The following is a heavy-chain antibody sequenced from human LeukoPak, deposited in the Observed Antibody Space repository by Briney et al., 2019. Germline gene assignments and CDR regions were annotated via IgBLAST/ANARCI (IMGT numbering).Heavy chain of an antibody. CDR3: ARYGDWGAFDI. V-gene: IGHV4-61*01. J-gene: IGHJ3*02. CDR2: IYYSGST. CDR1: GGSVSSDSYY. D-gene: IGHD4-17*01. Sequence: PSETLSLTCTVSGGSVSSDSYYWSWIRQPPGKGLEWIGYIYYSGSTNYNPSLKSRVTISVDTSKNQLSLKLSSVTAADTAVYYCARYGDWGAFDIWGQGTMVTVSS.